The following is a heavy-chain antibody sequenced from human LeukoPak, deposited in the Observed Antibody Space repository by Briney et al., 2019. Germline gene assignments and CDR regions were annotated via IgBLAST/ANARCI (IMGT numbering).Heavy chain of an antibody. CDR1: GFTFNNYS. V-gene: IGHV3-23*01. D-gene: IGHD2-15*01. CDR2: ISGRGGTT. CDR3: AKDGDLARYSAGAESYFYY. Sequence: PGGSLRLSCAASGFTFNNYSISWVRQAPGKRLEWVSVISGRGGTTYYADSVKGRFTISRYNSKNTLYLQMNSLRAEDTAVYYCAKDGDLARYSAGAESYFYYWGHGTLVTVSS. J-gene: IGHJ4*01.